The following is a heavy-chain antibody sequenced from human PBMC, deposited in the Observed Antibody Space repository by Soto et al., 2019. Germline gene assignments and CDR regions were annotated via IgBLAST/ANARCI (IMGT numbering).Heavy chain of an antibody. Sequence: ASVKVSCKASGYTFTSYGISWVRQAPGQGLEWMGWISAYNGNTNYAQKLQGRVTMTTDTSTSTAYMELRSLRSDDMAVYYCAREGIAVAGTTVSAFDIWGQGTMVTVSS. V-gene: IGHV1-18*03. J-gene: IGHJ3*02. CDR3: AREGIAVAGTTVSAFDI. CDR1: GYTFTSYG. D-gene: IGHD6-19*01. CDR2: ISAYNGNT.